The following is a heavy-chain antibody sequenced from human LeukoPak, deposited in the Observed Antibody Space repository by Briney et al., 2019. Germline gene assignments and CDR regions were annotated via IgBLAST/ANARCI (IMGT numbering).Heavy chain of an antibody. CDR3: ARGHAHCSGGSCYSFCWFDP. CDR1: GGSFSGYY. Sequence: PSETLSLTCAAYGGSFSGYYWSWIRQPPGKGLEWIGEINHSGSTNYNPSLKSRVTISVDTSKNQFSLKLSSVTAADTAVYYCARGHAHCSGGSCYSFCWFDPWGQGTLVTVSS. CDR2: INHSGST. V-gene: IGHV4-34*01. J-gene: IGHJ5*02. D-gene: IGHD2-15*01.